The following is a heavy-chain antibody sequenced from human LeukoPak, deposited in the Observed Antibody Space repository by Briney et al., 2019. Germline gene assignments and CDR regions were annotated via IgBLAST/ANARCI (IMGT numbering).Heavy chain of an antibody. V-gene: IGHV3-20*04. J-gene: IGHJ3*02. Sequence: GGSLRLSCAASGFTFSTYGMSWVRQAPGKGLEWVSGINWNGGSTDYAGSVKGRFTISRDNAKNSLHPQMNSLRAEDTALYYCARPYSSGWYGAFDIWGQGTMVTVSS. CDR3: ARPYSSGWYGAFDI. D-gene: IGHD6-19*01. CDR1: GFTFSTYG. CDR2: INWNGGST.